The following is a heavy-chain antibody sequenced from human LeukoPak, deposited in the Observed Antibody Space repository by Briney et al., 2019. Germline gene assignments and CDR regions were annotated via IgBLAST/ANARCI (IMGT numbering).Heavy chain of an antibody. CDR2: ISSSGSSI. CDR3: ARARGAGPGAHFDY. Sequence: GGSLRLSCAASGFTFSVEYMSWIRQAPGKGLEWVSYISSSGSSIFYVDSVKGRFTLSRDNAKNSLFLQMNSLRAEDTAVYYCARARGAGPGAHFDYWGQGTLVTVSS. V-gene: IGHV3-11*01. D-gene: IGHD3-10*01. J-gene: IGHJ4*02. CDR1: GFTFSVEY.